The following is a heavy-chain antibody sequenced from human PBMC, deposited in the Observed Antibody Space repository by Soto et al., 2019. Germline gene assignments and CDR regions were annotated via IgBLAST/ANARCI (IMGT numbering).Heavy chain of an antibody. CDR2: TYITGDT. CDR1: GDSISTYY. J-gene: IGHJ4*02. D-gene: IGHD6-19*01. Sequence: ASETLSLTCSVSGDSISTYYWSWIRQSAGKGLEWIERTYITGDTNYNPSLKSRVTMSLDTSKNQLSLKLSSVTAADTAVYYCAREYTETVDGPTPFYFDYWGQGTPVTVSS. CDR3: AREYTETVDGPTPFYFDY. V-gene: IGHV4-4*07.